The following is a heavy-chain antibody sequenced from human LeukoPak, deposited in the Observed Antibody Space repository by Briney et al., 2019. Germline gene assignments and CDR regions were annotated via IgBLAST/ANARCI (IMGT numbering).Heavy chain of an antibody. V-gene: IGHV4-38-2*02. D-gene: IGHD1-14*01. J-gene: IGHJ5*02. CDR3: ARGEPWFDP. CDR2: IYHSGST. CDR1: GYSISSGYC. Sequence: PSETLSLTCTVSGYSISSGYCWGWIRQPPGKGLEWIGSIYHSGSTYYNPSLKSRVTISVDTSKNQFSLKLSSVTAADTAVYYCARGEPWFDPWGQGTLVTVSS.